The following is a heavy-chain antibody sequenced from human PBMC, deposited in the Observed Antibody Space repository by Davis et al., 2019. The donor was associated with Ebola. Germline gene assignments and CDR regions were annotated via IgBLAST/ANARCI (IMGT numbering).Heavy chain of an antibody. D-gene: IGHD2-8*01. Sequence: GGSLRLSCAASGFTFSSYSMNWVRQAPGKGLEWVSSISSSSSYIYYADSVKGRFTISRDNSKNTLYLQMNSLRAEDTAVYYCARGMGYYYYYGMDVWGQGTTVTVSS. CDR3: ARGMGYYYYYGMDV. CDR2: ISSSSSYI. J-gene: IGHJ6*02. CDR1: GFTFSSYS. V-gene: IGHV3-21*01.